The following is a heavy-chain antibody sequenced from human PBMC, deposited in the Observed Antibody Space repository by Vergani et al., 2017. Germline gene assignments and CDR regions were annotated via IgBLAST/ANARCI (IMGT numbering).Heavy chain of an antibody. D-gene: IGHD3-22*01. J-gene: IGHJ4*02. CDR1: GFTFSSYW. V-gene: IGHV3-7*03. Sequence: EVQLVESGGGLVQPGGSLRLSCAASGFTFSSYWMSWVRQAPGKGLEWVANIKQDGSEKYYVDSVKGRFTISRDNAKNSLYLQMNSLRAEDTAVYYCARDVLAYDSSGYYSDYWGQGTLVTVSS. CDR3: ARDVLAYDSSGYYSDY. CDR2: IKQDGSEK.